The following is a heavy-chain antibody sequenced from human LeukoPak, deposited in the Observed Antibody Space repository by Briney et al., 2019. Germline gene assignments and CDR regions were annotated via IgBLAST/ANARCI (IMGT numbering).Heavy chain of an antibody. Sequence: ASVKVSCKASGGTFSSYAISWVRQAPGQGLEWMGIINPSGGSTSYAQKFQGRVTMTRDTSTSTVYMELSSLRSEDTAVYYCARLGRCSSTSCYTGPLDAFDIWGQGTMVTVSS. D-gene: IGHD2-2*02. J-gene: IGHJ3*02. V-gene: IGHV1-46*01. CDR2: INPSGGST. CDR3: ARLGRCSSTSCYTGPLDAFDI. CDR1: GGTFSSYA.